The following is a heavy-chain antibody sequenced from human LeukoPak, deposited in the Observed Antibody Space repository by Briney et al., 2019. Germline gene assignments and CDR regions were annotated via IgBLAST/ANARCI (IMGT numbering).Heavy chain of an antibody. J-gene: IGHJ4*02. CDR1: GISFSAQG. D-gene: IGHD3-10*01. CDR2: IRFDGSNI. Sequence: LSGGSLRLSCAASGISFSAQGMHWVRQAPGKGLEWVAIIRFDGSNIHYADSVKGRFTISRDNSKNTLYLQMNSLRAEDTAVYYCARGERASGYGSGKYPMYFDYWGQGTLVTVSS. V-gene: IGHV3-33*01. CDR3: ARGERASGYGSGKYPMYFDY.